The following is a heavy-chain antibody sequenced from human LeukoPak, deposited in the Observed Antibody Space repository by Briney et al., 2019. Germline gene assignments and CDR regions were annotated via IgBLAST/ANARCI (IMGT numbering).Heavy chain of an antibody. Sequence: GGSLRLSCAASGFTFSSYGMHWVRQAAGKGLVWVARIDTDGKTTTYADSVKGRFTISRDNAKNMLYVQMNSLRAEDTAVYYCVRDKDGYNFWGQGTLASVSS. D-gene: IGHD5-24*01. CDR2: IDTDGKTT. CDR3: VRDKDGYNF. J-gene: IGHJ4*02. V-gene: IGHV3-74*01. CDR1: GFTFSSYG.